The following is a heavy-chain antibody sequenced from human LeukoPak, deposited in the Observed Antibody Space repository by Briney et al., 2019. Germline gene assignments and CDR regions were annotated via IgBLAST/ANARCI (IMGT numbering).Heavy chain of an antibody. V-gene: IGHV3-48*03. Sequence: AGGSLRLSCAASGFTFSSYEMNWVRQAPGKGLEWVSYISSSGSTIYYADSVKGRFTISRDNAKNSLYLQMNSLRAEDTAVYYCARSGKMATITWGVLDYWGQGTLVTVSS. CDR1: GFTFSSYE. CDR2: ISSSGSTI. J-gene: IGHJ4*02. D-gene: IGHD5-24*01. CDR3: ARSGKMATITWGVLDY.